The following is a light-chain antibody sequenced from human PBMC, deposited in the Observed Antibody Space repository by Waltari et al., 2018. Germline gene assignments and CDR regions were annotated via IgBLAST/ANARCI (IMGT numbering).Light chain of an antibody. J-gene: IGLJ2*01. CDR2: EDY. CDR3: GTWDSSLGVGV. Sequence: QSVLPQPPSVSAAPGQKVSISCSGSTPNIGNNYVSWYQQFPGTAPKLLIYEDYRRPSGIPDRFSGSKSGASATLDITGLQTGDEADYYCGTWDSSLGVGVLGGGTRVTVL. CDR1: TPNIGNNY. V-gene: IGLV1-51*01.